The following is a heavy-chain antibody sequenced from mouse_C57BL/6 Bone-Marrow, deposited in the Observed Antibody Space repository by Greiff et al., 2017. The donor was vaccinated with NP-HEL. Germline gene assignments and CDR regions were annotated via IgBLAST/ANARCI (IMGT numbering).Heavy chain of an antibody. CDR3: TPYYYAMDY. J-gene: IGHJ4*01. V-gene: IGHV14-4*01. CDR1: VFNIKDDY. CDR2: LDPENGDT. Sequence: EVQGVESGAELVRPGASVKLSCTASVFNIKDDYMHWVKQRPEQGLEWIGWLDPENGDTEYASKVQGKATITADTSSNTAYLQLSSLTSEDTAVYYCTPYYYAMDYWGQGTSVTVSS.